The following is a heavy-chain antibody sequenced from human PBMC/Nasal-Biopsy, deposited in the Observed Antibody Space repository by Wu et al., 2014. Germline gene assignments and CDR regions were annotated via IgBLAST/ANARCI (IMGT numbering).Heavy chain of an antibody. D-gene: IGHD5-24*01. CDR2: IYSSGST. V-gene: IGHV4-61*02. Sequence: TLSLTCIVSGDSIGSGGYHWSWIRQPAGKELEWIGRIYSSGSTYYNPSLKSRVIMSIDTSKNQFSLRLSSLSAADTAVYYCARGRNEMAAIVAFDYWGPGTLVTVSS. CDR1: GDSIGSGGYH. CDR3: ARGRNEMAAIVAFDY. J-gene: IGHJ4*02.